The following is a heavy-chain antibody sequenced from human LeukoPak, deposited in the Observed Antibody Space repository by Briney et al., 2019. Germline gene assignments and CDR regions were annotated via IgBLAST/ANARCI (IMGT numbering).Heavy chain of an antibody. D-gene: IGHD2-15*01. CDR1: GFTFTNYW. CDR2: IRQDGSET. Sequence: PGGSLRLSCAASGFTFTNYWMSWVRQAPGKGLEWVASIRQDGSETYYVDSVKGRFTISRDNAKNSPYLQMNSLRAEDTAMYLCARDDGYCGAGSCYDYWGQGTLVTVSS. V-gene: IGHV3-7*01. J-gene: IGHJ4*02. CDR3: ARDDGYCGAGSCYDY.